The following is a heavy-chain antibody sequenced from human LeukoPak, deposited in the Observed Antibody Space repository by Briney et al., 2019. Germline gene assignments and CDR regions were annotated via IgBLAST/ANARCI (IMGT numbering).Heavy chain of an antibody. J-gene: IGHJ4*02. V-gene: IGHV5-51*01. CDR1: GYIFANYW. D-gene: IGHD3-10*01. CDR3: AMFGSGSYSYFDY. CDR2: ILPYDSDT. Sequence: GESLKISCQTAGYIFANYWTGWVRQTPERGLEWVGIILPYDSDTTYSPSFQGHVTISADKSTSTAFLQWSSLKASDTAMYYCAMFGSGSYSYFDYWGQGTLVTVSS.